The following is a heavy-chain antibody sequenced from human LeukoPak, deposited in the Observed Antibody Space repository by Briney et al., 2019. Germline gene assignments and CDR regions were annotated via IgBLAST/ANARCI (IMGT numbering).Heavy chain of an antibody. J-gene: IGHJ4*02. CDR1: GGSVSSSSHY. CDR2: IYYNGNT. D-gene: IGHD1-26*01. CDR3: ARCTSYWRGYFDY. V-gene: IGHV4-39*07. Sequence: SETLSLTCTVSGGSVSSSSHYWAWVRQPPGQGLEWIGSIYYNGNTYYGPSLKSRVTISVDTSKNQCSLKLSSVTAADTAVYYCARCTSYWRGYFDYWGQGTLVTVS.